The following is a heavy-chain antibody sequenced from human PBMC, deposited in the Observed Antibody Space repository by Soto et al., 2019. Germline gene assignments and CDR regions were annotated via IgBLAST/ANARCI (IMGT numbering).Heavy chain of an antibody. J-gene: IGHJ4*02. Sequence: QLQLQESGSGLVKPSETLSLTCIVSNGSISSRSSYWGWIRQTPGKGLEWIGSIYYIGNTYYNPSLKSGVTKSIDTSKTQFSLKMNSVTAADAAVYFCGGQDYGAKGYYFENWGQGALVTVSS. D-gene: IGHD4-17*01. CDR3: GGQDYGAKGYYFEN. V-gene: IGHV4-39*01. CDR1: NGSISSRSSY. CDR2: IYYIGNT.